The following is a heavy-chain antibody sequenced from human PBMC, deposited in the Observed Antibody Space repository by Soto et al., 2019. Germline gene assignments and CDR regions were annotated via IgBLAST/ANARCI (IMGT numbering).Heavy chain of an antibody. V-gene: IGHV3-11*01. J-gene: IGHJ3*02. D-gene: IGHD3-10*01. CDR3: ASTDYGSGSYPPTGFDI. CDR2: ISSSGSTI. CDR1: GFTFSDYY. Sequence: PGGSLRLSCAASGFTFSDYYMSWIRQAPGKGLEWVSYISSSGSTIYYADSVKGRFTISRDNAKNSLYLQMNSLRAEDTAVYYCASTDYGSGSYPPTGFDIWGQGTMVTVSS.